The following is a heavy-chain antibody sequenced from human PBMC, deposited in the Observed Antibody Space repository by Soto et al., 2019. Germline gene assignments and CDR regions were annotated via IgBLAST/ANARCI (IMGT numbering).Heavy chain of an antibody. D-gene: IGHD4-17*01. Sequence: EVQLVESGRGLVQPGGSLRLSCAASGFTVSSNYMSWVRQAPGKGLEWVSVIYSGGSTYYADSVKGRFTISRDNSKNTLYLQMNSLRAEDTAVYYCARVDYGDYIFDYWGQGTLVTVSS. CDR1: GFTVSSNY. V-gene: IGHV3-66*01. CDR2: IYSGGST. J-gene: IGHJ4*02. CDR3: ARVDYGDYIFDY.